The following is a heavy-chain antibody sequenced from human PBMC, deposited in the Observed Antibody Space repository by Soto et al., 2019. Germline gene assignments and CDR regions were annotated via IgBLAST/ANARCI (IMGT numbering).Heavy chain of an antibody. CDR3: ASRSRGYSYLPC. CDR2: ISYDGSNK. D-gene: IGHD5-18*01. Sequence: GGSLRLSCAASGFTFSSYGMHWVRQAPGKGLEWVAVISYDGSNKYYADSVKGRFTISRDNSKNTLYLQMNSLRAEDTAVYYCASRSRGYSYLPCWGQGTLVTVSS. CDR1: GFTFSSYG. J-gene: IGHJ4*02. V-gene: IGHV3-30*03.